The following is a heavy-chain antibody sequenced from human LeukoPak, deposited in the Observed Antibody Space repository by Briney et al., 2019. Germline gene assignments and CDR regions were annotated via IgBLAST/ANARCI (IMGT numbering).Heavy chain of an antibody. CDR1: GFTFSSYA. CDR3: AKGRRLSDYVWGSYRYTLTDYFDY. J-gene: IGHJ4*02. V-gene: IGHV3-23*01. Sequence: QPGGSLRLSCAASGFTFSSYAMSWVRQAPGKGLEWVSAISGSGGSTYYADSVKGRCTISRDNSKNTLYLQMNSLRAEDTAVYYCAKGRRLSDYVWGSYRYTLTDYFDYWGQGTLVTVSS. D-gene: IGHD3-16*02. CDR2: ISGSGGST.